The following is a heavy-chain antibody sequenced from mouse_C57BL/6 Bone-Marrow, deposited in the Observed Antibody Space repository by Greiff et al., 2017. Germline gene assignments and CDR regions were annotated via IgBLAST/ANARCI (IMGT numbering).Heavy chain of an antibody. V-gene: IGHV1-50*01. CDR2: IDPSDSYT. D-gene: IGHD2-2*01. CDR1: GYTFTSYW. CDR3: ARDLEGWLRRVPYYAMDY. Sequence: QVQLQQPGAELVKPGASVKLSCKASGYTFTSYWMQWVKQRPGQGLEWIGEIDPSDSYTNYNQKFKGKATLTVDTSSSTAYMQLSSLTSEDSAVYYCARDLEGWLRRVPYYAMDYWGQGTSVTVSS. J-gene: IGHJ4*01.